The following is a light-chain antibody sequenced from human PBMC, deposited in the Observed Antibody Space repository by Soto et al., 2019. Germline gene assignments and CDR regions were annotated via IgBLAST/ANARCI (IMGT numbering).Light chain of an antibody. V-gene: IGLV1-44*01. Sequence: QCVLTQPPSASGTPGQSVTISCSGSTSNIGINSAYWYQQLPGTAPKLLIYSNDNRPSGVPDRFSGSKSATSASLAITGLQAEDEADYYCQSYDSSLSGWVFGGGTQLHVL. CDR2: SND. CDR1: TSNIGINS. J-gene: IGLJ3*02. CDR3: QSYDSSLSGWV.